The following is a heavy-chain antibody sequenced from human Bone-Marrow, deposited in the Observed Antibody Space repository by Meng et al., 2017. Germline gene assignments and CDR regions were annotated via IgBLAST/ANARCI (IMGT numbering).Heavy chain of an antibody. Sequence: QLKLDESGAEVTKPGASVKVSCKPSRYNFPDYYIPWVRRAPGQGLEWMGRTNPKSGDTNYEQKFQARVTMTRNTSISTAYMELSGLRSDDTAMYYCARDEDISAAGKLFGDYWGQGTLVTVSS. D-gene: IGHD6-25*01. J-gene: IGHJ4*02. V-gene: IGHV1-2*06. CDR1: RYNFPDYY. CDR2: TNPKSGDT. CDR3: ARDEDISAAGKLFGDY.